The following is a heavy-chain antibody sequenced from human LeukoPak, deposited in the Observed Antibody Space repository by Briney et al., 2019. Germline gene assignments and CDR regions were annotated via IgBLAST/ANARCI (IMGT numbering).Heavy chain of an antibody. CDR1: GFTFSSHG. J-gene: IGHJ4*02. V-gene: IGHV3-23*01. D-gene: IGHD6-13*01. Sequence: SGGSLRLSCAASGFTFSSHGMSWVRQAPGKGLEWVSGVSGSGGTTYYADSVKGRFTIFRDNSKNTLYLQMNSLRAEDTAVYYCAKETSWDSSSWYNPDYWGQGTLVTVSS. CDR2: VSGSGGTT. CDR3: AKETSWDSSSWYNPDY.